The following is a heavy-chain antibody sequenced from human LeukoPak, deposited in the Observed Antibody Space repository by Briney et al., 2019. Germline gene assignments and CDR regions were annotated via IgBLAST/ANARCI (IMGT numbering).Heavy chain of an antibody. J-gene: IGHJ4*02. CDR1: GNSSTTYW. CDR3: ARGPHSWGFFDY. V-gene: IGHV5-51*01. Sequence: GESLKISCKGSGNSSTTYWIAWVRQMPGKGLEWMGIIYPGDSDTRYSPSFQGQVTISADKSISTAYLQWSSLKASDTAMYYCARGPHSWGFFDYWGQGTLVTVSS. D-gene: IGHD7-27*01. CDR2: IYPGDSDT.